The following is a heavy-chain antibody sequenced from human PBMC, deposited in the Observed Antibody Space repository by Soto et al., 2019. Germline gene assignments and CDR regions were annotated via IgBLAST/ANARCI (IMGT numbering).Heavy chain of an antibody. CDR3: ARDPGVYYDSSGYPEERYYCYGMDV. CDR2: IWDDGSNK. Sequence: QVQLVESGGGMVQPGRSLRLSCAASGFTFSSYGMHWVRQAPGKGLEWVAVIWDDGSNKYYADFVKGRFTISRDNSKNTLYLQMNSLRAEDTAVYYCARDPGVYYDSSGYPEERYYCYGMDVWGQGTTVTVSS. J-gene: IGHJ6*02. V-gene: IGHV3-33*01. D-gene: IGHD3-22*01. CDR1: GFTFSSYG.